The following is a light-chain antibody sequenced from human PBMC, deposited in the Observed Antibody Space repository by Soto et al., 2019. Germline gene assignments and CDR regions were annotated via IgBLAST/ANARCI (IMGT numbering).Light chain of an antibody. CDR1: QSVSHNY. J-gene: IGKJ1*01. CDR2: GAS. CDR3: QQYGSSYSLT. V-gene: IGKV3-20*01. Sequence: EIVLTQSPGTLSLSPGERAILSCRASQSVSHNYLAWYQQKPGQAPRLVLYGASHRATGVPDRFSGSGSGTDFTLTISSLEHEDFAVYYCQQYGSSYSLTFGPGTKVDIK.